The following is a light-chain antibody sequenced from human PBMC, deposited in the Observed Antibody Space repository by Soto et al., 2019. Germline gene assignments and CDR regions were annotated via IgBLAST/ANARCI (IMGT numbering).Light chain of an antibody. CDR2: GAS. CDR3: QQYGSSPPT. J-gene: IGKJ1*01. V-gene: IGKV3-20*01. CDR1: QSVNNNY. Sequence: EIVLTQSPGTLSLSPGERAVLSCRASQSVNNNYLAWYQRKPGRAPRLLIYGASSRATGIRDRFTGSGSGTDFTLTITRLEPEDFAVYFCQQYGSSPPTFGQGTKVEFK.